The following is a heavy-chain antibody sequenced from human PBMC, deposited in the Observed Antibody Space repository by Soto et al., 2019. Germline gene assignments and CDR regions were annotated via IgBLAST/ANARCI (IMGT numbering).Heavy chain of an antibody. Sequence: SETLSLTCTVSGGSISSYYCSWIRQPPGKGLEWIGYIYYSGSTNYNPSLKSRVTISVDTSKNQFSLKLSSVTAADTAVYYCARHLEQWLDPFDYWGQGTLVTVSS. J-gene: IGHJ4*02. CDR2: IYYSGST. CDR1: GGSISSYY. CDR3: ARHLEQWLDPFDY. V-gene: IGHV4-59*08. D-gene: IGHD6-19*01.